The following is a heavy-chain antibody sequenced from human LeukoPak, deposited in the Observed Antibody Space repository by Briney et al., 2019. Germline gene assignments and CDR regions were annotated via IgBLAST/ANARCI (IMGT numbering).Heavy chain of an antibody. CDR1: GFTFSSYW. CDR2: IKQDGSEK. D-gene: IGHD2-21*01. V-gene: IGHV3-7*01. Sequence: AGGSLRLSCAASGFTFSSYWMSWVRQAPGKGLEWVANIKQDGSEKYYVDSVKGRFTISRDNAKNSLYLQMNSLRAEDTAVYYCARYIVVVIAKTFYFDYWGQGTLVTVPS. J-gene: IGHJ4*02. CDR3: ARYIVVVIAKTFYFDY.